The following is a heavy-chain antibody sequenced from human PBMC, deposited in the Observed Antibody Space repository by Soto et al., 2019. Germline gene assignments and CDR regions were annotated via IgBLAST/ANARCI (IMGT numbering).Heavy chain of an antibody. CDR2: IYYSGRT. D-gene: IGHD3-10*01. CDR3: ARLIVLLWFGEPRGGFAY. V-gene: IGHV4-39*01. CDR1: GGSISSSSYY. J-gene: IGHJ4*02. Sequence: QLQLQESGPGLVKPSETLSLTCTVSGGSISSSSYYWGWIRQPPGKGLEWIGSIYYSGRTYYNPSLMSRVTTSVEPSKNQSSLKLSSVTAADTAVYYCARLIVLLWFGEPRGGFAYWGQGTLVTVSS.